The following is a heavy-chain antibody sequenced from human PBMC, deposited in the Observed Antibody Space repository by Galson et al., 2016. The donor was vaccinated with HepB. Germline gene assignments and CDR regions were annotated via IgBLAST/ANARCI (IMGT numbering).Heavy chain of an antibody. CDR2: IKEDGSEK. CDR3: ARGSGFLIDY. V-gene: IGHV3-7*03. Sequence: SLRLSCAASGFTLGGYWMNWVRQAPGKGLEWVAIIKEDGSEKYYVDSVRGRFTISRDNAKNSLSLQMNSLRAEDTAFYYCARGSGFLIDYWGQGTPVTVSS. CDR1: GFTLGGYW. J-gene: IGHJ4*02. D-gene: IGHD3-3*01.